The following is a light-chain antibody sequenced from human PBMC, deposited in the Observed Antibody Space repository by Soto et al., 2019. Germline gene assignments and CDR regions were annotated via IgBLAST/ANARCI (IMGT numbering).Light chain of an antibody. CDR2: GAS. CDR1: QSVSSSY. CDR3: QQYGSSPLT. Sequence: EIVLTQSPGTLSLSPGERATLSCRASQSVSSSYLAWYQQKTGQAPRLLIYGASSRATGIPDRFSGSGSGTYFTLTISTLEPEDFAVYYCQQYGSSPLTCGQGNKMEIK. V-gene: IGKV3-20*01. J-gene: IGKJ1*01.